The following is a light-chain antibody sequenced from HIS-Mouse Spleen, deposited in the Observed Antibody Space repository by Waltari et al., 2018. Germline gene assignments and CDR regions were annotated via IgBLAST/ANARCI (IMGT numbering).Light chain of an antibody. V-gene: IGLV3-10*01. J-gene: IGLJ2*01. CDR2: EDS. CDR3: YSTDSSGNHRV. Sequence: SYELTQPPTVSVSPGQTARTTCSADPLQQKYAYWYQQKSGQAPVLVIYEDSKRPSGIPERFSGSSSGTMATLTISGAQVEDEADYYCYSTDSSGNHRVFGGGTKLTVL. CDR1: PLQQKY.